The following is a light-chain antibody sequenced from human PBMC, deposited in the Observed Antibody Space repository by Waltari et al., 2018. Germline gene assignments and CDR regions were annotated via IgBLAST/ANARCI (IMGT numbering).Light chain of an antibody. CDR1: QSVGRA. Sequence: EIVLTQSPGTLSLSLGERATLSCRASQSVGRALTWYQQKPGQAPRLLIYGASSRAPGIPDRFSGSGSGTDFSLTISRLEPDDFAVHFCQHYLRLPVTFGQGTTVEI. CDR3: QHYLRLPVT. CDR2: GAS. V-gene: IGKV3-20*01. J-gene: IGKJ1*01.